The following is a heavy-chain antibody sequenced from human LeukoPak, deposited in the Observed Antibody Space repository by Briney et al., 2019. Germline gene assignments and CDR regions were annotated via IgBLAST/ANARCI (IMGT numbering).Heavy chain of an antibody. D-gene: IGHD3-9*01. CDR3: AREVDYDILTGQNWFDP. V-gene: IGHV1-69*01. CDR1: GGTFSSYA. CDR2: IIPIFGTA. Sequence: SVKVSCKASGGTFSSYAISWVRQAPGQGLEWMGGIIPIFGTANYAQRFQGRVTITAGESTSTAYMELSGLRSEDTAVYYCAREVDYDILTGQNWFDPWGQGTLVTVSS. J-gene: IGHJ5*02.